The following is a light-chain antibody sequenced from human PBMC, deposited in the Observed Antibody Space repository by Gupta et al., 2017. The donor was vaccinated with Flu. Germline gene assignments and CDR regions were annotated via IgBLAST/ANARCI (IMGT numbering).Light chain of an antibody. CDR2: DVT. CDR1: SSDVGRSDS. J-gene: IGLJ1*01. V-gene: IGLV2-14*01. Sequence: QSALTQPASVSGPPGQSITISCTGTSSDVGRSDSVSWYQQYPGKAPKLIIYDVTTRPSGVSSRFSGSKSGNTASLTIAGLEAEDESDYYCSSYTSTNTVYVFGTGTTVTVL. CDR3: SSYTSTNTVYV.